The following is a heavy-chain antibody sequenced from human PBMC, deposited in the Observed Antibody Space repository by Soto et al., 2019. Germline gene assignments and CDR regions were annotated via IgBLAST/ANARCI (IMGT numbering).Heavy chain of an antibody. CDR2: IWYDGSNK. J-gene: IGHJ6*02. V-gene: IGHV3-33*01. CDR3: ARDLYSYGYFVGYYYYGMDV. D-gene: IGHD5-18*01. CDR1: GFTFSSYG. Sequence: QVQLVESGGGVVQPGRSLRLSCAASGFTFSSYGMHWVRQAPGKGLEWVAVIWYDGSNKYYADSVKGRFTISRDNSKNTLYLQMNSLRAEDTAVYYCARDLYSYGYFVGYYYYGMDVWGQGTTVTVSS.